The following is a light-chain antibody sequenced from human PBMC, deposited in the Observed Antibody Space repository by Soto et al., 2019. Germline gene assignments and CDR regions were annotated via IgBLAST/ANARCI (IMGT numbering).Light chain of an antibody. CDR1: SSDVGGYEY. J-gene: IGLJ1*01. CDR2: EVS. Sequence: QSALTQPPSASGSPGQSVTISCTGTSSDVGGYEYVSWYQHHPGKAPKLMIYEVSNRPSGVSHRFSGSKSGNTASLTISGLQAEDEADYYCSSYTTANTYVFGTGTQLTVL. CDR3: SSYTTANTYV. V-gene: IGLV2-14*01.